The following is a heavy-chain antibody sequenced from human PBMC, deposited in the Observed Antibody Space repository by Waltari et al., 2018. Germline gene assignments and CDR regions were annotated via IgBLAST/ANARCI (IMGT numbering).Heavy chain of an antibody. V-gene: IGHV3-21*01. CDR2: ISSSSSYI. CDR1: GFTFSSYS. CDR3: ARGGSGYELRMDY. D-gene: IGHD5-12*01. J-gene: IGHJ4*02. Sequence: VQLVEPGGGLVTPGGSRRLSCAAPGFTFSSYSMNWVRQAPGKGLEWVSSISSSSSYIYYADSVKGRFTISRDNAKNSLYLQMNSLRAEDTAVYYCARGGSGYELRMDYWGQGTLVTVSS.